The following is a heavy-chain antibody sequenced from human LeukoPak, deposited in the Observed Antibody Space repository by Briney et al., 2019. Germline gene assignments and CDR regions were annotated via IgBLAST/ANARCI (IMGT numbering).Heavy chain of an antibody. J-gene: IGHJ4*02. Sequence: SETLSLTCAVYGGSFSGYYWSWIRQPPGKGLEWIGEINHSGSTNYNPSLKSRVTISVDTSKNQFSLKLSSVTAADTAVYYCARRSGYSYGSGYFDYWGQGTLVTVSS. D-gene: IGHD5-18*01. CDR1: GGSFSGYY. CDR3: ARRSGYSYGSGYFDY. V-gene: IGHV4-34*01. CDR2: INHSGST.